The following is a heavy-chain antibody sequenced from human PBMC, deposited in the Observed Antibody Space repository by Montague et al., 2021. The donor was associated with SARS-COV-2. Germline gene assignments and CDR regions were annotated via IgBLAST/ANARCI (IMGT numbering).Heavy chain of an antibody. D-gene: IGHD2-2*02. CDR2: IHYSGRT. CDR1: GGSISSYY. V-gene: IGHV4-59*01. Sequence: SETLSLTCTVPGGSISSYYWSWIRQPPGQGLEWIAYIHYSGRTNFNPSLRSRVTMSVDTSKSQFSLKLSSVTAADTAVYYCARVVYCSSSGCYTPYYMDVGGKGPRVTVSS. J-gene: IGHJ6*03. CDR3: ARVVYCSSSGCYTPYYMDV.